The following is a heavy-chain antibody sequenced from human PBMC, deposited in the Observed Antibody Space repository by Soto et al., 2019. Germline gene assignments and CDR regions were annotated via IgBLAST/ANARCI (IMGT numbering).Heavy chain of an antibody. J-gene: IGHJ4*02. CDR3: VGRVRDSRASFDH. CDR1: GFIFSNDW. V-gene: IGHV3-7*01. CDR2: INPDGSGT. Sequence: HPGGSLRLSCEVSGFIFSNDWMTWVRQAPEKGLEWVANINPDGSGTNYVDSVKGRFTISRDNARNSLSLQMDSLRVEDTAMFYCVGRVRDSRASFDHWGQATLVTVSS. D-gene: IGHD3-16*01.